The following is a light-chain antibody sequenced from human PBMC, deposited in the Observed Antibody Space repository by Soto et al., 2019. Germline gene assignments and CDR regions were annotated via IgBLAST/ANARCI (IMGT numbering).Light chain of an antibody. CDR1: GSDVGAYNY. CDR3: QSYDSSLSGWV. Sequence: QSALAQPPSASGSPGQSVTISCTGTGSDVGAYNYVSWFQHHPGNAPKLMIYEVTKRPSGVPDRFSGSKSGNTASLTVSGLQVEDEAEYYCQSYDSSLSGWVFGGGTKLTVL. V-gene: IGLV2-8*01. J-gene: IGLJ3*02. CDR2: EVT.